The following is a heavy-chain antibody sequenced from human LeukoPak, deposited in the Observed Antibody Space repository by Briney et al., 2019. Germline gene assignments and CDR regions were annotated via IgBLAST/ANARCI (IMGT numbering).Heavy chain of an antibody. D-gene: IGHD6-13*01. V-gene: IGHV3-48*04. CDR2: ISSSYSTI. J-gene: IGHJ3*02. Sequence: GGSLRLSCAASGFIFSSYSMDWVRQAPGKGLEWVSYISSSYSTIYYADSVRGRFTISRDNAKNSLYLQMNSLRAEDTAVYYCARRSSSAYDAFDIRGQGTMVTVSS. CDR1: GFIFSSYS. CDR3: ARRSSSAYDAFDI.